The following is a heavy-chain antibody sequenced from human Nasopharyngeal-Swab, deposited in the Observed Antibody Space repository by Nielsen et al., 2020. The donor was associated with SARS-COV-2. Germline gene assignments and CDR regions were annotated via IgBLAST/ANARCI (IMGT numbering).Heavy chain of an antibody. CDR1: GYTFTGYY. V-gene: IGHV1-2*06. D-gene: IGHD5-24*01. J-gene: IGHJ4*02. CDR3: ASPRNRDGYNSFDY. CDR2: INPNSGGT. Sequence: ASVKVSCKASGYTFTGYYMHWVRQAPGQGLEWMGRINPNSGGTNYAQKFQGRVTMTRDTSISTAYMELSGLRSDDTAVYYCASPRNRDGYNSFDYWGQGTLVTVSS.